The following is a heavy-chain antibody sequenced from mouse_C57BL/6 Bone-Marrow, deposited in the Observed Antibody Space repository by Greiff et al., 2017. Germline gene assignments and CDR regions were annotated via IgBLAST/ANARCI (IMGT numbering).Heavy chain of an antibody. CDR3: VWDLLLRSAWFAY. Sequence: QVHVKQSGAELARPGASVKLSCKASGYTFTSYGISWVKQRTGQGLEWIGEIYPRSGNTYYNEKFKSKATLTVDKSSSTAYMQLSSLTSEDSAVYYCVWDLLLRSAWFAYWGQGTLVTVSA. D-gene: IGHD1-1*01. CDR2: IYPRSGNT. CDR1: GYTFTSYG. V-gene: IGHV1-81*01. J-gene: IGHJ3*01.